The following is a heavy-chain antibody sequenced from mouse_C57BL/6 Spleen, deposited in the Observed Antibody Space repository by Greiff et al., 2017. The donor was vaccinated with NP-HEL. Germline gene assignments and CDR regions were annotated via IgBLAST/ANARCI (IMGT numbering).Heavy chain of an antibody. Sequence: VQLQQSGAELARPGASVKLSGKASGYTFTSYGISWVKQRTGQGLEWIGEIYPRSGNTYYNEKFKGKATLTADKSSSTAYMELRSLTSEDSAVYFCARSSMITAFFDYWGQGTPLTVSS. V-gene: IGHV1-81*01. CDR2: IYPRSGNT. J-gene: IGHJ2*01. CDR1: GYTFTSYG. D-gene: IGHD2-4*01. CDR3: ARSSMITAFFDY.